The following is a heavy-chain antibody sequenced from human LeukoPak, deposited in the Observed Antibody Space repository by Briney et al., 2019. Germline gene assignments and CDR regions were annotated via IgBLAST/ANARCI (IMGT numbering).Heavy chain of an antibody. J-gene: IGHJ4*02. CDR1: GFTFSSYA. V-gene: IGHV3-23*01. D-gene: IGHD2-2*01. CDR3: AKLHCSSTNCYEWIQLWSYYFDY. CDR2: ISGGGGTT. Sequence: RGCLRLSCAASGFTFSSYAMSWVRQAPGKGLEWVSAISGGGGTTYYADSVKGRFTISRDNSKNTLYLQMNSLRAEDTAIYYCAKLHCSSTNCYEWIQLWSYYFDYWGQGILVTVSS.